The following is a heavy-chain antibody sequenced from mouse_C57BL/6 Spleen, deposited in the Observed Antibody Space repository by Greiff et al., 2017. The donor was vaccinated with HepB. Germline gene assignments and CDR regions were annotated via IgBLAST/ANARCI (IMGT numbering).Heavy chain of an antibody. J-gene: IGHJ3*01. D-gene: IGHD2-1*01. CDR1: GYTFTSYW. V-gene: IGHV1-59*01. Sequence: QVQLQQPGAELVRPGPSVKLSCKASGYTFTSYWMHWVKQRPGQGLEWIGVIDPSDSYTNYNQKFKGKATLTVDTSSSTAYMQLSSLTSEDSAVYYCARGDYGRAWFAYWGQGTLVTVSA. CDR3: ARGDYGRAWFAY. CDR2: IDPSDSYT.